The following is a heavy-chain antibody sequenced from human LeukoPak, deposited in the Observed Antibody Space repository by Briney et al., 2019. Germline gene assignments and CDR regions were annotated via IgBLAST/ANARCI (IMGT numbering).Heavy chain of an antibody. V-gene: IGHV3-30-3*01. D-gene: IGHD4-17*01. Sequence: PGGSLRLSCAASGFAFSSYAMHWVRQTPGKGLEWVAVLSEDGIKTFYAHSVKGRFTISRDNSENTMDLQMNSLRPDDTAVYYCMRGLHDYGDYGDYWGQGTLVTVSS. J-gene: IGHJ4*02. CDR2: LSEDGIKT. CDR1: GFAFSSYA. CDR3: MRGLHDYGDYGDY.